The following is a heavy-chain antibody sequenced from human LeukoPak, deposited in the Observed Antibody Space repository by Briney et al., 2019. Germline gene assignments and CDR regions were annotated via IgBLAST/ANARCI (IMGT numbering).Heavy chain of an antibody. J-gene: IGHJ4*02. D-gene: IGHD2-15*01. V-gene: IGHV3-23*01. CDR2: ISSSGDST. CDR3: AKDRKYRSGGSCHTGCPSPDY. Sequence: PGGSLRLSCTPSGFTFSSYAMSWVRQAPGKGLEWVAAISSSGDSTFYAHSLKGRFTIPRSNSKHTLYLQMNSLRAEDTAVYYCAKDRKYRSGGSCHTGCPSPDYWGQGTLVTVSS. CDR1: GFTFSSYA.